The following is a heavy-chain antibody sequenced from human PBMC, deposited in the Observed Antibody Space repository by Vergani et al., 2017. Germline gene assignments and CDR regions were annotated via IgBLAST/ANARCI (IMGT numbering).Heavy chain of an antibody. CDR3: ARERGSYRGDYVFGY. J-gene: IGHJ4*02. Sequence: EVQLVESGGGLVQPGGSLRLSCAASGFTFSSYSMNWVRQAPGKGLEWVSYISSSSSTINYADSVKGRFTISRDNAKNSLYLQMNSLRAEDTAVYYCARERGSYRGDYVFGYWGQGTLVTVSS. CDR2: ISSSSSTI. V-gene: IGHV3-48*01. D-gene: IGHD4-17*01. CDR1: GFTFSSYS.